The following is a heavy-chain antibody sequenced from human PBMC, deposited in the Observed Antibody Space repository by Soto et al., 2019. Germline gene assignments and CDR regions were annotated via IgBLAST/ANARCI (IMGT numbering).Heavy chain of an antibody. CDR3: ARDKYCSGGSCRKNWFDP. V-gene: IGHV4-59*01. CDR1: GGSISSSY. D-gene: IGHD2-15*01. Sequence: KTSETLSLTCTVSGGSISSSYWSWIRQPPGKGLEWLAYIYDDGSANYNPSLKSRATISLDMSKNQFSLKLTSVTAADTAVYYCARDKYCSGGSCRKNWFDPWGQETLVTVSS. CDR2: IYDDGSA. J-gene: IGHJ5*02.